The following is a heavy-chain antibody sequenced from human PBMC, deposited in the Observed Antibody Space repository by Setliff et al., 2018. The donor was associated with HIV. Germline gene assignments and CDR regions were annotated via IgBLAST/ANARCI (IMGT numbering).Heavy chain of an antibody. V-gene: IGHV1-69*10. CDR1: GYTVTTYG. CDR3: AGPRGDEAFDI. D-gene: IGHD3-10*01. CDR2: VITILDIT. Sequence: SVKVSCKTSGYTVTTYGISWVRQAPGQGLEWMGQVITILDITSYAQKFQGRFTITADESTNTMYMELSSPRSDDTAVYYCAGPRGDEAFDIWGQGTMVTVSS. J-gene: IGHJ3*02.